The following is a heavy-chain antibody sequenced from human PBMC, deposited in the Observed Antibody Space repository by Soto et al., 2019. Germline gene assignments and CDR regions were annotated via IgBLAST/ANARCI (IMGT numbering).Heavy chain of an antibody. J-gene: IGHJ6*02. CDR2: IYPGDSDT. CDR3: ASTYSSSYLNYYGMDV. Sequence: GESLKISCKGSGYSFTSYWIGWVRQMPGEGLEWMGIIYPGDSDTRYSPSFQGQVTISADKSISTAYLQWSSLKASDTAMYYCASTYSSSYLNYYGMDVWGQGTTVTVSS. D-gene: IGHD6-6*01. V-gene: IGHV5-51*01. CDR1: GYSFTSYW.